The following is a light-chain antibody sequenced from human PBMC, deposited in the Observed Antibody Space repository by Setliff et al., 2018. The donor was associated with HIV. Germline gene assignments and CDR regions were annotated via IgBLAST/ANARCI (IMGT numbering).Light chain of an antibody. Sequence: NFMLTQPHSVSESPGKTVTISCTRSSGNIASYYVQWYQQRPGSSPTLVIYESHKRPSGVPDRFSGSIDSSSNSASLTISGLTTEDEADYYCQSYDSSNHVIFGGGTKVTVL. CDR1: SGNIASYY. J-gene: IGLJ2*01. CDR2: ESH. CDR3: QSYDSSNHVI. V-gene: IGLV6-57*01.